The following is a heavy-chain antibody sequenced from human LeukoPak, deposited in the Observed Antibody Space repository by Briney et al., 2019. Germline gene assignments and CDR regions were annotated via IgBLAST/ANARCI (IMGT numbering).Heavy chain of an antibody. J-gene: IGHJ3*02. CDR1: GYSFTSYW. CDR3: ARRRFVDTAMVTAFDI. D-gene: IGHD5-18*01. CDR2: IYPGDSDT. Sequence: GESLKISCKGSGYSFTSYWIGWVRQMSGKGLEWMGIIYPGDSDTTYSPSFQGQVTISADKSISTAYLQWSSLKASDTAMYYCARRRFVDTAMVTAFDIWGQGTMVTVSS. V-gene: IGHV5-51*01.